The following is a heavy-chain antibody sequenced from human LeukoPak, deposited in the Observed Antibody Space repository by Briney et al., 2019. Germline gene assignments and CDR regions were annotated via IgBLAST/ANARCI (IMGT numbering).Heavy chain of an antibody. D-gene: IGHD3-22*01. CDR2: ISWNSGSI. V-gene: IGHV3-9*01. J-gene: IGHJ1*01. Sequence: GRPLRLSCAASGFTFDDYAMHWVRQVPGKGLEWVSGISWNSGSIGYADSVKGRFTISRDNAKNSLYLQMNSLRAEDTALYYCAKPVAYYYDSSGYYSSPEYFQHWGQGTLVTVSS. CDR1: GFTFDDYA. CDR3: AKPVAYYYDSSGYYSSPEYFQH.